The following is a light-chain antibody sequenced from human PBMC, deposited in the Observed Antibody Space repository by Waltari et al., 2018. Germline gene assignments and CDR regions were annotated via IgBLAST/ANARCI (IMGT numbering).Light chain of an antibody. V-gene: IGLV4-69*01. CDR3: QTGGHGTWV. CDR1: SGHSSNV. J-gene: IGLJ3*02. Sequence: QLVLTQSPSASASLGASVKLTCTLSSGHSSNVIAWLQQQPEKGPLYLMKVNSDGSHSKGDKIPDRFSSSSSGAEHYLTISSLQSGDEADYYCQTGGHGTWVFGGGTKLTVL. CDR2: VNSDGSH.